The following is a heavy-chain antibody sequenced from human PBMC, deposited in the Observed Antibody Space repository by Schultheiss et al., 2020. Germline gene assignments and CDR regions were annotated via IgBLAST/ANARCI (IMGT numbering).Heavy chain of an antibody. CDR2: IYYSGST. J-gene: IGHJ5*02. CDR3: ARDRAGIVDT. Sequence: SETLSLTCTVSGGSISSYYWSWIRQPPGKGLEWIGYIYYSGSTYYNPSLKSRVTISVDTSKNQFSLKLSSVTAADTAVYYCARDRAGIVDTWGQGTLVTVSS. D-gene: IGHD6-13*01. CDR1: GGSISSYY. V-gene: IGHV4-59*12.